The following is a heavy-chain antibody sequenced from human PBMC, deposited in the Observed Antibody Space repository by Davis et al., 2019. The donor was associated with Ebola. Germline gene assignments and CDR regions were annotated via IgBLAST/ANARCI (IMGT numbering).Heavy chain of an antibody. D-gene: IGHD3-16*01. CDR2: IKHNGRT. V-gene: IGHV4-34*08. CDR3: AKLRGIEATFSQYYYMDV. J-gene: IGHJ6*03. Sequence: ESLKISCAASGFTLSKAWMNWIRQTPGKGLEWIGEIKHNGRTNYNPSLKSRVTISIDTSKNQFTLKLSSVTAADTAVYYCAKLRGIEATFSQYYYMDVWGKGTTVTVSS. CDR1: GFTLSKAW.